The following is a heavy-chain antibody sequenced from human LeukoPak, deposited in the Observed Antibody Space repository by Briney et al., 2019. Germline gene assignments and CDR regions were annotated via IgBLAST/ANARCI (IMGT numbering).Heavy chain of an antibody. V-gene: IGHV3-49*03. Sequence: GGSLRLSCTASGFTFGDYAMSWFRQAPGKGREWVGFIRSKAYGGTTEYAASVKGRFTISRDDSKSIAYLQMNSLKTEDTAVYYCTRSEEWELLLPVDYWGQGTLVTVSS. CDR3: TRSEEWELLLPVDY. CDR2: IRSKAYGGTT. J-gene: IGHJ4*02. CDR1: GFTFGDYA. D-gene: IGHD1-26*01.